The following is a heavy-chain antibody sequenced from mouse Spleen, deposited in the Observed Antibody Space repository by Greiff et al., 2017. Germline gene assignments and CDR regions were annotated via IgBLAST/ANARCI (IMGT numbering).Heavy chain of an antibody. J-gene: IGHJ4*01. CDR2: ISSGGSYT. Sequence: EVQVVESGGGLVKPGGSLKLSCAASGFTFSSYAMSWVRQTPEKRLEWVATISSGGSYTYYPDSVKGRFTISRDNAKNTLYLQMSSLRSEDTAMYYCAREKYGNYCWMDYWGQGTSVTVSS. CDR3: AREKYGNYCWMDY. D-gene: IGHD2-10*02. CDR1: GFTFSSYA. V-gene: IGHV5-9-3*01.